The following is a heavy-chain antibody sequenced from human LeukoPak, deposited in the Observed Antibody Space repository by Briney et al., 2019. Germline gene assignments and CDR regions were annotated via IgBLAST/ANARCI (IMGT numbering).Heavy chain of an antibody. CDR2: VYYSGST. CDR3: ARVDIVVVTGAFDI. D-gene: IGHD2-21*02. Sequence: PETLSLTCTVSGGSINSYYWSWIRQPPGKGLEWIGYVYYSGSTDYNPSLKSRVTISVDTSKNHFSLKLSSVTAADTAVYYCARVDIVVVTGAFDIWGQGTMVTVSS. J-gene: IGHJ3*02. CDR1: GGSINSYY. V-gene: IGHV4-59*01.